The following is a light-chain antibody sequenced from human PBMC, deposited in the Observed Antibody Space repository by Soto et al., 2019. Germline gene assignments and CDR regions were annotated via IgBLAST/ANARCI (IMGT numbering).Light chain of an antibody. V-gene: IGLV2-23*01. CDR1: SSDVGSYNL. CDR2: EGS. Sequence: QSVLTQPASVSGSPGQSITISCTGTSSDVGSYNLVSWYQQHPGKAPKLMIYEGSKRPSGVSNRFSGSKSGNTASLTISGLQAEDEAYYYCCSDAGSSTYVFGTGTKLTVL. J-gene: IGLJ1*01. CDR3: CSDAGSSTYV.